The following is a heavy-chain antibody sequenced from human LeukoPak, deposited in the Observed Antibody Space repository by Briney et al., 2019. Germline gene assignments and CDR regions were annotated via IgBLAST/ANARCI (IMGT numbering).Heavy chain of an antibody. V-gene: IGHV4-34*01. CDR1: GGSFSSYY. CDR3: ARASCRFCGVDV. Sequence: SETLSLTCAVSGGSFSSYYWSWIRQTPEKGLECIWEINHSGSTNYNPSLKSRVTISMDASRDQFSLRLSSVTAADTAVYYCARASCRFCGVDVWGQGTTVTVSS. CDR2: INHSGST. J-gene: IGHJ6*02. D-gene: IGHD3-3*01.